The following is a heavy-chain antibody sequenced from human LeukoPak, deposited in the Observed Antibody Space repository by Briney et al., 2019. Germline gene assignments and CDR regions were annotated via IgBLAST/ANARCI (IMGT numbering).Heavy chain of an antibody. Sequence: GGSLRLSCAASGFTFNIFSMTWFRQAPXXXLEWLSYIGXSGDGAIFYRDSVKGRFTVSRDNVKNTLYLQMDSLRDEDTAIYYCARGVGYCSGGRCYNWFDSWGQGTLVTVSS. CDR3: ARGVGYCSGGRCYNWFDS. CDR1: GFTFNIFS. CDR2: IGXSGDGAI. V-gene: IGHV3-48*02. J-gene: IGHJ5*01. D-gene: IGHD2-15*01.